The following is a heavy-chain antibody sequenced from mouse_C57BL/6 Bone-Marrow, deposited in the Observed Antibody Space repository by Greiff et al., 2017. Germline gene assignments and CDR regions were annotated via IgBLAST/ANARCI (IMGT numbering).Heavy chain of an antibody. V-gene: IGHV3-6*01. CDR2: ISYDGIN. CDR1: GYSITSGYY. CDR3: ARGGYGSSWFAY. D-gene: IGHD1-1*01. Sequence: EVKLQESGPGLVKPSQSLSLTCSVTGYSITSGYYWNWIRQFPGNKLEWMGYISYDGINNYNPSLKNRISITRDTSKNQFFLKLNSVTTEDTATYYCARGGYGSSWFAYWGQGTLVTVSA. J-gene: IGHJ3*01.